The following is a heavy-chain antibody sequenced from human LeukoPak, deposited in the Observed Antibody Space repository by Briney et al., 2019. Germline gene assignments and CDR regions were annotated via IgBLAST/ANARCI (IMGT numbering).Heavy chain of an antibody. J-gene: IGHJ6*03. D-gene: IGHD5-12*01. V-gene: IGHV1-18*01. CDR3: ARDSGYASSGGYYMDV. CDR1: GYTFTIYG. CDR2: ISAYNGNT. Sequence: ASVKVSCKASGYTFTIYGISWVRQAPGQGLEWMGWISAYNGNTNYAQKLQGRVTMTRDTSISTAYMELSRLRSDDTAVYYCARDSGYASSGGYYMDVWGKGTTVTISS.